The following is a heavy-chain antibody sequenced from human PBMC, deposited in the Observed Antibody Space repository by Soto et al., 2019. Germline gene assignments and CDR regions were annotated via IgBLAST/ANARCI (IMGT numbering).Heavy chain of an antibody. Sequence: ASVKVSCKASGYTFTSYGISWVRQAPGQGLEWMGWISAYNGNTNYAQKLQGRVTMTTDTSTSTAYMELRSLRSDDTAVYYCARDIVVVPAATSTLRVDVWGQGTTVTVSS. CDR1: GYTFTSYG. V-gene: IGHV1-18*01. J-gene: IGHJ6*02. CDR2: ISAYNGNT. CDR3: ARDIVVVPAATSTLRVDV. D-gene: IGHD2-2*01.